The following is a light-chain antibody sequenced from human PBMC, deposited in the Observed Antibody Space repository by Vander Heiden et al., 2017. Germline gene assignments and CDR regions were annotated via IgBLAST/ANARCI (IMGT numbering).Light chain of an antibody. J-gene: IGKJ3*01. Sequence: DIQMTQSPDSLSASVGDTVTITCRVSQSIDNFLNWYQHQPGKAPTLLMSSASNLHGGVPSRFSGSASGTDFTLTIAMLHPEDFATYSCQQGDSIPFTFGHGTKVDAK. CDR3: QQGDSIPFT. CDR1: QSIDNF. CDR2: SAS. V-gene: IGKV1-39*01.